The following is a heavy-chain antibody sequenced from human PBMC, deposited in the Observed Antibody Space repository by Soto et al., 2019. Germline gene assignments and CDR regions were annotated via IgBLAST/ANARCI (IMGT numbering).Heavy chain of an antibody. CDR3: ARLVVPAACCATY. CDR1: GFTFSSYA. CDR2: IPYDGSNK. J-gene: IGHJ4*02. D-gene: IGHD2-2*01. Sequence: SLRLSCAASGFTFSSYAMHWVRQAPGKGLEWVAVIPYDGSNKYYADSVKGRFTISRDNSKNTLYLQMNSLRAEDTAVYYCARLVVPAACCATYWGQGTLVTVSS. V-gene: IGHV3-30-3*01.